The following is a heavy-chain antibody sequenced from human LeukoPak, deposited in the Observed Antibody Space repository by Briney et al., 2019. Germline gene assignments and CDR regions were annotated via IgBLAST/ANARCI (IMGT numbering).Heavy chain of an antibody. Sequence: GGSLRLSCAASGFTFRSYAMSWVRQAPGKWLEWVSAISGNGGGTYYADSVKGRLTISRDNSKNTLYLQMNSLRAEDTAVYYCAKGDCSSTSCYAPADYWGQGTLATVSS. J-gene: IGHJ4*02. CDR3: AKGDCSSTSCYAPADY. V-gene: IGHV3-23*01. CDR1: GFTFRSYA. CDR2: ISGNGGGT. D-gene: IGHD2-2*01.